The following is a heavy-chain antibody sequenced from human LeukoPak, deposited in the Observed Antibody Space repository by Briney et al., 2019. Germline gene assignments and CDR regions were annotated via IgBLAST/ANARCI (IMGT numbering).Heavy chain of an antibody. CDR2: ISSRSGYI. Sequence: GGSLRLSCAASGFTFSSYSMSWVRQAPGKGLEWVSSISSRSGYIYYGDSVKGRFTISRDNAKNSLYLQMNTLRAEDTAVYYCASFDSSGWRYFDYWGQGTLVTVSA. V-gene: IGHV3-21*01. J-gene: IGHJ4*02. D-gene: IGHD6-19*01. CDR1: GFTFSSYS. CDR3: ASFDSSGWRYFDY.